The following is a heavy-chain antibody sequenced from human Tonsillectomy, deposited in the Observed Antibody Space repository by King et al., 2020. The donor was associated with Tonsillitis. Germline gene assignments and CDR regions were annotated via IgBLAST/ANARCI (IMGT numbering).Heavy chain of an antibody. D-gene: IGHD3-16*02. J-gene: IGHJ1*01. Sequence: VQLVESGGGVVQPGRSLRLSCAASGFSFSSYSLHWVRQAPGKGLEWVSFISHDGTKKNYADFVKGRFTISRDKSKNTLYLQMNSLRTDDSGLYYCAREGGLTFGGIVAPYFWGQGTLVTVSS. CDR3: AREGGLTFGGIVAPYF. CDR2: ISHDGTKK. V-gene: IGHV3-30*04. CDR1: GFSFSSYS.